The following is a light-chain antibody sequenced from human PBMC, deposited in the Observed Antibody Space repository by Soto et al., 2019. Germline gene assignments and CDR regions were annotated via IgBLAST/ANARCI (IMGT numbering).Light chain of an antibody. CDR2: EVS. Sequence: QSALTQPASVSGSPGQSITISCTGTSSDVGGYNYVSWYQQHPGKAPKLMIYEVSNRPSGVSHRFSGSKSGNTASLTISGLQAEEEDDYYCSSYASSSTSFRTATTVTVL. V-gene: IGLV2-14*03. J-gene: IGLJ1*01. CDR3: SSYASSSTS. CDR1: SSDVGGYNY.